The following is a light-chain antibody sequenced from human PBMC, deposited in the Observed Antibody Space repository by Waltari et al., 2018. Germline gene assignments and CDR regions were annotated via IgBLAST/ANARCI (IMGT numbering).Light chain of an antibody. Sequence: QSVLTPPPSVSWAPRQRVTISCSGLYSHIGTHGIIWYQLVPGKTPRLVIYYDALVPSGVSERFSGSRSGTSASLAIRGLQPEDEAEYFCEAWDDSLDGWVFGGGTKLTVL. J-gene: IGLJ3*02. V-gene: IGLV1-36*01. CDR1: YSHIGTHG. CDR3: EAWDDSLDGWV. CDR2: YDA.